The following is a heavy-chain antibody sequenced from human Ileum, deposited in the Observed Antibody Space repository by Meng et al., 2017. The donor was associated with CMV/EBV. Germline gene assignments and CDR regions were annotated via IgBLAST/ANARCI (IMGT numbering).Heavy chain of an antibody. J-gene: IGHJ1*01. CDR3: AKSIYPAY. CDR1: GFTFSSYA. V-gene: IGHV3-23*01. D-gene: IGHD2-21*01. Sequence: GESLKISCAASGFTFSSYAMNWVRQAPGKGLEWVSAISGSGGSTYYADSVKGRFTISRDNSKNMLYLQMNSLRAEDTAVYYCAKSIYPAYWGQGTLVTVSS. CDR2: ISGSGGST.